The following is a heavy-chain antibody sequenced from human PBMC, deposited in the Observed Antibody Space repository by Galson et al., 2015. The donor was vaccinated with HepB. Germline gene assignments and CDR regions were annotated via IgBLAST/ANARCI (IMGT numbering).Heavy chain of an antibody. CDR3: ARARPIAVAGHYYYYGMDV. V-gene: IGHV3-33*01. CDR1: GFTFSSYG. J-gene: IGHJ6*02. CDR2: IWYDGSNK. D-gene: IGHD6-19*01. Sequence: SLRLSCAASGFTFSSYGMHWVRQAPGKGLEWVAVIWYDGSNKYYADSVKGRFTISRDNSKNTLYLQMNSLRAEDTAVYYCARARPIAVAGHYYYYGMDVWGQGTTVTVSS.